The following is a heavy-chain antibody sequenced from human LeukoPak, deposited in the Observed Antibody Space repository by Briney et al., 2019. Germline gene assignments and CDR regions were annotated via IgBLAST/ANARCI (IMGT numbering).Heavy chain of an antibody. CDR1: GGSFSGYQ. CDR2: INHSGVA. CDR3: ARILRYYGSGSYGY. J-gene: IGHJ4*02. D-gene: IGHD3-10*01. V-gene: IGHV4-34*01. Sequence: PSETLSLTCAVYGGSFSGYQWSWVRQPPGKGLKWIGEINHSGVADYNPSLKSRVTISLDTSKNQFSLRLRSVTAADTAMYYCARILRYYGSGSYGYWGQGTLVTVSS.